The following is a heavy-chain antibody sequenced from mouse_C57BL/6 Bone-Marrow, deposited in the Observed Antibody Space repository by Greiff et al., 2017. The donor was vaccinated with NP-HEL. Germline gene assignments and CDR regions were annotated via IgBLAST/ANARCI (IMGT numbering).Heavy chain of an antibody. CDR3: ARRDYYGSSYYWYFDV. CDR2: ISSGSSTI. V-gene: IGHV5-17*01. J-gene: IGHJ1*03. D-gene: IGHD1-1*01. Sequence: EVHLVESGGGLVKPGGSLKLSCAASGFTFSDYGMHWVRQAPEKGLEWVAYISSGSSTIYYADTVKGRFTISRDNAKNTLFLQMTSLRSEDTAMYYCARRDYYGSSYYWYFDVWGTGTTVTVSS. CDR1: GFTFSDYG.